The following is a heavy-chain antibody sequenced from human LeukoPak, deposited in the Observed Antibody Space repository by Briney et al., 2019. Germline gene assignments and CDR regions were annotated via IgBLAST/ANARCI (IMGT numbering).Heavy chain of an antibody. D-gene: IGHD3-22*01. Sequence: GGSLRLSCAASGFTLSNAWMSWVRQAPGKGLEWVGRIKSKTDGGTTDYAAPVKGRFTISRDDSKNTLYLQMNSLKTEDTAVYYYTTDPATYYYDSSGFSYWGQGTLVTVSS. J-gene: IGHJ4*02. CDR2: IKSKTDGGTT. V-gene: IGHV3-15*01. CDR3: TTDPATYYYDSSGFSY. CDR1: GFTLSNAW.